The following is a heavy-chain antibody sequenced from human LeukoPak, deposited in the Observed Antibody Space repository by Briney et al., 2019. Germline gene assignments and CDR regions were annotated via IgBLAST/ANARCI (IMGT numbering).Heavy chain of an antibody. D-gene: IGHD2/OR15-2a*01. CDR2: IYYSGST. CDR1: GGSISSYY. Sequence: SETLSLTCTVSGGSISSYYWSWIRQPPGKGLEWIGYIYYSGSTNYNPSLKSRVTISVDTSKNQFSLKLSSVTAADTAVYYCARRNRGYWYFDLWGRGTLVTVSS. V-gene: IGHV4-59*08. J-gene: IGHJ2*01. CDR3: ARRNRGYWYFDL.